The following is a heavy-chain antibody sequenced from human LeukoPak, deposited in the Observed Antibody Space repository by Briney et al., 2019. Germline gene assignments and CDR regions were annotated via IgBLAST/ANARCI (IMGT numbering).Heavy chain of an antibody. J-gene: IGHJ4*02. Sequence: RPSETLSLTCTVSGGSISSSSYYGGWIRQPPGKGLEWIGNIYYTGSTYYNPSLKSRVTMSVDTSKNQFSLKLRSVTAADTAVYYCATSCSGGSCYFDYWGQGILVTVSS. V-gene: IGHV4-39*07. CDR2: IYYTGST. D-gene: IGHD2-15*01. CDR1: GGSISSSSYY. CDR3: ATSCSGGSCYFDY.